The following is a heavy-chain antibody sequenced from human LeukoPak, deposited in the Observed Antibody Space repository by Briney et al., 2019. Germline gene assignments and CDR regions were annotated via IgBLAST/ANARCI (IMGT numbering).Heavy chain of an antibody. CDR3: ARRSGYSYGYDY. CDR2: IYHSGST. Sequence: SETLSLTCAVSGYSISSGYYWGWIRQPPGKGLEWIGSIYHSGSTYYNPSLKSRVTISVDTSQNQFSLKLSSVTAADTAVYYCARRSGYSYGYDYWGQGTLVTVSS. V-gene: IGHV4-38-2*01. J-gene: IGHJ4*02. D-gene: IGHD5-18*01. CDR1: GYSISSGYY.